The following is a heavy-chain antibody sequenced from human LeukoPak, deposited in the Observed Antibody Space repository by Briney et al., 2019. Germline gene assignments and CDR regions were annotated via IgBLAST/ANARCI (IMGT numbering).Heavy chain of an antibody. CDR3: ARQKLLRYDN. V-gene: IGHV4-59*08. Sequence: PSETLSLTCTVSGGSISSYYWSWIRQPPGKGLEWIGYIYYSGSTSYNPSLKSRVTISVDTSKNQFSLKLSSVTAADTALYYCARQKLLRYDNWGQGTLVTVSS. CDR1: GGSISSYY. D-gene: IGHD4-17*01. CDR2: IYYSGST. J-gene: IGHJ4*02.